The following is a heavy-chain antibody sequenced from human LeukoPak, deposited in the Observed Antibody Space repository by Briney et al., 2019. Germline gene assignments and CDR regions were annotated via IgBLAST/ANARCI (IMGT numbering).Heavy chain of an antibody. CDR3: ARRSSGWSAFDY. CDR1: GYSFTSYW. Sequence: GESLKISCKGPGYSFTSYWISWVRQMPGKGLEWMGRIDPSDSYTNYSPSFQGHVTISADKSISTAYLQWSSLKASDTAMYYCARRSSGWSAFDYWGQGTLVTVSS. V-gene: IGHV5-10-1*01. J-gene: IGHJ4*02. D-gene: IGHD6-19*01. CDR2: IDPSDSYT.